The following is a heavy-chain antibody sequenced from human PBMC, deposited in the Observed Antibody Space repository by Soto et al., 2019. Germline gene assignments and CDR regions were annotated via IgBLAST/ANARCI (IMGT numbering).Heavy chain of an antibody. CDR1: GFTFSNYA. Sequence: GSPRLSCAASGFTFSNYAMSWVRQAPGKGLEWVSAISGSGGDTDYADSVKGRFTISRDNSKNTLYLQMNSLRAEDTAVYYCVKETMATTRGYFDYWGQGTLVTVSS. CDR2: ISGSGGDT. D-gene: IGHD5-12*01. V-gene: IGHV3-23*01. J-gene: IGHJ4*02. CDR3: VKETMATTRGYFDY.